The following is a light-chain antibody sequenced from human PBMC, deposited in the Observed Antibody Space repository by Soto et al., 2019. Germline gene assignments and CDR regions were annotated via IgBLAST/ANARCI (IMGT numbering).Light chain of an antibody. CDR2: GAS. CDR3: LQHNPYHLT. V-gene: IGKV1-17*03. CDR1: QGISNY. J-gene: IGKJ4*01. Sequence: DTQMTQSPSAMSASVGDRVTITCRASQGISNYLVWLQQKPGKVPKRLIYGASSLQSGVPSRFSGSRSATEFTLTIHSLQPEDLETYSCLQHNPYHLTICGGTKADIX.